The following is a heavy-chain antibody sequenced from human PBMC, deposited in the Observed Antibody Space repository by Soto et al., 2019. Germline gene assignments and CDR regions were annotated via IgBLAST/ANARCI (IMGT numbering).Heavy chain of an antibody. CDR3: AHSGTWMEWRTRYYFDY. CDR1: GFSLSTSGVG. Sequence: QITLKESGPTLVKPTQTLTLTCTFSGFSLSTSGVGVGWIRQPPGKALEWLALIYWDDDKRYSPSLKSRLTITKVTYKNQVVITKTNMDPVDTATYYCAHSGTWMEWRTRYYFDYWGQGTLVTVSS. V-gene: IGHV2-5*02. CDR2: IYWDDDK. J-gene: IGHJ4*02. D-gene: IGHD2-8*01.